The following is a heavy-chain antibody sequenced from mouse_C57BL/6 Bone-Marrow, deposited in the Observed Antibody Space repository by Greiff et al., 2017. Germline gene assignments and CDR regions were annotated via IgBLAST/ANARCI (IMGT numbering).Heavy chain of an antibody. J-gene: IGHJ2*01. D-gene: IGHD2-5*01. Sequence: VQLQQSGAELVRPGASVKLSCTASGFNIKDDYMHWVKQRPEQGLEWIGWIDPENGDTEYASKFQGKATITADTSSNTAYLQLSSLTSEDTAVYYCTTSYYSNYVGFPFDYWGQGTTRTVSS. V-gene: IGHV14-4*01. CDR2: IDPENGDT. CDR1: GFNIKDDY. CDR3: TTSYYSNYVGFPFDY.